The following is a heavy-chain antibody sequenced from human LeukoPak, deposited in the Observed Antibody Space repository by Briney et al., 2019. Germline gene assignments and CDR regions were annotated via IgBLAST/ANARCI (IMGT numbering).Heavy chain of an antibody. CDR2: INHSGST. J-gene: IGHJ4*02. CDR3: ARDPKNIAAAGNSFDY. Sequence: SETLSLTCAVYGGSFSGYYWSWIRQPPGKGLEWIGEINHSGSTNYNPSLKSRVTISVDTSKSQFSLKLSSVTAADTAVYYCARDPKNIAAAGNSFDYWGQGTLVTVSS. D-gene: IGHD6-13*01. V-gene: IGHV4-34*01. CDR1: GGSFSGYY.